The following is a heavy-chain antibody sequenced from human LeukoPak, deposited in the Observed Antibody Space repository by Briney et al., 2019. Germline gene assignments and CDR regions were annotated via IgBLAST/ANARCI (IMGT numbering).Heavy chain of an antibody. D-gene: IGHD3-16*01. CDR2: IHSDGLD. J-gene: IGHJ5*02. CDR3: ARDLQLGWFGP. CDR1: GDSISNGNYF. Sequence: SETLSLTCTVSGDSISNGNYFWAWIRQSAGKGLEWIGRIHSDGLDHYNPSLRSRVTISVDTSNHQFSLKLKSVTAADTATYYGARDLQLGWFGPWGQGILVTVSS. V-gene: IGHV4-61*02.